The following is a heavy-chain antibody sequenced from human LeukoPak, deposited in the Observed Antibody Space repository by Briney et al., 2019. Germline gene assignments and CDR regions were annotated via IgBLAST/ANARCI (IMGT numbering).Heavy chain of an antibody. D-gene: IGHD2-15*01. CDR1: GGSISSYS. CDR3: AREERCSGGSCYYFDY. CDR2: LYTSGST. V-gene: IGHV4-4*07. Sequence: SETLSLTCTASGGSISSYSWSWIRQPAGKGLEWIGRLYTSGSTNYNPSLKSRVTMSVDTSKNQFSLKLSSVTAADTAVYYCAREERCSGGSCYYFDYWGQGTLVTVSS. J-gene: IGHJ4*02.